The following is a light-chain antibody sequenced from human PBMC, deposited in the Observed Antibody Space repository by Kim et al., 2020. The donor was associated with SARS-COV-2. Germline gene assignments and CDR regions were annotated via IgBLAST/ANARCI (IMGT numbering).Light chain of an antibody. CDR3: QAWDSSTVV. CDR2: QDS. V-gene: IGLV3-1*01. Sequence: SVSPGQTASITCSGDKLGDKYACWYQQKPGQSPVLVIYQDSKRPSGIPERFSGSNSGNTATLTISGTQAMDEADYYCQAWDSSTVVFGGGTQLIVL. J-gene: IGLJ2*01. CDR1: KLGDKY.